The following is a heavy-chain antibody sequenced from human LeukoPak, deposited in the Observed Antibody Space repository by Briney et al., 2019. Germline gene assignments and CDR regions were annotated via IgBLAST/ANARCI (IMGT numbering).Heavy chain of an antibody. CDR3: VPYGSGTPQP. D-gene: IGHD3-10*01. V-gene: IGHV4-39*07. CDR1: GGSFSSYY. J-gene: IGHJ4*02. Sequence: SETLSLTCAVYGGSFSSYYWGWIRQPPGKGLEWIGSIYYSGSTYYNPSLKSRVTISVDTSKNQFSLKLSSVTAADTAVYYCVPYGSGTPQPWGQGTLVTVSS. CDR2: IYYSGST.